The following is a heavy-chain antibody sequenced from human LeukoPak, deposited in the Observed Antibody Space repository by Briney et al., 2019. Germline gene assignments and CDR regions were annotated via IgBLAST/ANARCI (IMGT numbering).Heavy chain of an antibody. Sequence: GGSLRLSCTASGFTFDSYAMSWVRQAPGKGLEWVSSISGGSEDTYFADSVKGRFTISRDNSKSTLYLQMNSLRTEDTAVYYCARTRGQYSSSWLYFYDGLDVWGQGTTVTVSS. V-gene: IGHV3-23*01. CDR3: ARTRGQYSSSWLYFYDGLDV. J-gene: IGHJ6*02. D-gene: IGHD6-13*01. CDR2: ISGGSEDT. CDR1: GFTFDSYA.